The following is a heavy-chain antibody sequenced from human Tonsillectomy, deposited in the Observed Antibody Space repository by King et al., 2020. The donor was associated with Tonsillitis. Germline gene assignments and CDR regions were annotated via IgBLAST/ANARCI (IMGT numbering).Heavy chain of an antibody. D-gene: IGHD4-17*01. Sequence: VQLVESGGGVVQPGRSLRLSCAASGFTFSNYVIHWVRQAPGKGLEWVAVIWYDGSNKYYADSVKGRFTISRDNSKNTLYLQMNSLRAEDTAVYYCASTRIDYAAFDIWGQGTMVTVSS. CDR1: GFTFSNYV. CDR2: IWYDGSNK. J-gene: IGHJ3*02. V-gene: IGHV3-33*01. CDR3: ASTRIDYAAFDI.